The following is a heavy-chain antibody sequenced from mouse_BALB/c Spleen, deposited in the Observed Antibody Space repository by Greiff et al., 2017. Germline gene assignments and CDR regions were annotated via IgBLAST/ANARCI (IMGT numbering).Heavy chain of an antibody. CDR1: GYTFTSYW. CDR3: ARSTMIYYAMDY. V-gene: IGHV1S81*02. J-gene: IGHJ4*01. Sequence: QVQLQQSGAELVKPGASVKLSCKASGYTFTSYWMHWVKQRPGQGLEWIGEINPSNGLTNYNEKFKSKATLTVDKSSSTAYMQLSSLTSEDSAVYFCARSTMIYYAMDYWGQGTSVTGSS. CDR2: INPSNGLT. D-gene: IGHD2-4*01.